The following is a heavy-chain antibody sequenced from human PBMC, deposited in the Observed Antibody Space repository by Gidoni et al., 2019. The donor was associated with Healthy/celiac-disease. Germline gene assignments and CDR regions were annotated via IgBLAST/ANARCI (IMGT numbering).Heavy chain of an antibody. D-gene: IGHD6-13*01. CDR1: GGSSSSSSYY. CDR3: ARDRAKAAPLDY. J-gene: IGHJ4*02. V-gene: IGHV4-39*07. Sequence: QLQLQESGPGLVKPSETLSLTCPFSGGSSSSSSYYWGWIRQPPGKGLEWIGSIYYSGSTYYNPSLKSRVTISVDTSKNQFSLKRSSVTAADTAVYYCARDRAKAAPLDYWGQGTLVTVSS. CDR2: IYYSGST.